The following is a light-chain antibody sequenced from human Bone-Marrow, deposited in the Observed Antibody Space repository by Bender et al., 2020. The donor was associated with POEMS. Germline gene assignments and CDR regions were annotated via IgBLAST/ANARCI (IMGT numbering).Light chain of an antibody. CDR1: SSNIGAHA. J-gene: IGLJ3*02. CDR3: AVWDDSLNGWV. V-gene: IGLV1-44*01. Sequence: QSVLTQPPSASGTPGQRVTISCSGGSSNIGAHAVNWYQHLPRTAPKLLIYASHRRPSEVPDRFSGPRSGTSASLAISGLQSEDEADYYCAVWDDSLNGWVFGGGTKLTVL. CDR2: ASH.